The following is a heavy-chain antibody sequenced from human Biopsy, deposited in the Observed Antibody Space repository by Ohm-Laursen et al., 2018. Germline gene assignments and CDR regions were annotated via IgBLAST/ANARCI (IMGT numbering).Heavy chain of an antibody. CDR3: CCRSTFGVVIRSNKYYYYGMDV. CDR2: FEPEHGDT. D-gene: IGHD3-3*01. J-gene: IGHJ6*02. CDR1: AHSLTELP. V-gene: IGHV1-24*01. Sequence: GASVKVSCKVSAHSLTELPIHWARQAPGKGLAWMGGFEPEHGDTLYAQKFEGRVTMTEVTSTDTAYMELSSLRSEHTAVYSCCCRSTFGVVIRSNKYYYYGMDVWGQGTTVTVSS.